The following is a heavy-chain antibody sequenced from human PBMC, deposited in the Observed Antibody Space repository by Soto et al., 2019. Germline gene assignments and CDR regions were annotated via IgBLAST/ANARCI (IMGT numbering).Heavy chain of an antibody. CDR2: IYPGDSDT. V-gene: IGHV5-51*01. D-gene: IGHD3-22*01. CDR1: GYSFTSYW. J-gene: IGHJ3*01. CDR3: ARDMYYYDSSGYYSL. Sequence: GESLKISCKGSGYSFTSYWLGWVRQMPGKGLEWMGIIYPGDSDTRYSPSFQGQVTISADKSISTAYLQWSSLKASDTAMYYCARDMYYYDSSGYYSLWGQGTMVTVSS.